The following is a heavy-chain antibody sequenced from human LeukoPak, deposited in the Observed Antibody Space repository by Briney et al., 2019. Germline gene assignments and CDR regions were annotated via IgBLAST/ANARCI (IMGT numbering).Heavy chain of an antibody. CDR1: GFTFSSYC. D-gene: IGHD3-22*01. J-gene: IGHJ3*02. Sequence: PGGSLRLSCAASGFTFSSYCMNWVRQAPGKGLEWVSSISSSSNYIYYADSVKGRFTISRDNSKNTLYLQMNSLRAEDTAVYYACSGYYHISSWSAFDIWGQGTMVTVSS. CDR3: CSGYYHISSWSAFDI. CDR2: ISSSSNYI. V-gene: IGHV3-21*01.